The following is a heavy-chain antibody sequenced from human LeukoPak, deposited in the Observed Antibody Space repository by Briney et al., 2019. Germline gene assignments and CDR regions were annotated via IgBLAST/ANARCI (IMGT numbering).Heavy chain of an antibody. D-gene: IGHD3-9*01. V-gene: IGHV6-1*01. CDR2: IYYRSKWYS. Sequence: SQTLSLTCVISGDSVSSNRATWNWLRQSPSRGLEWLGRIYYRSKWYSDYAVSVKGRITINPDTSKNQFSLLLNSLTPEDTAVYFCGRAEHDWGSDYWGQGTLVTVSS. CDR3: GRAEHDWGSDY. CDR1: GDSVSSNRAT. J-gene: IGHJ4*02.